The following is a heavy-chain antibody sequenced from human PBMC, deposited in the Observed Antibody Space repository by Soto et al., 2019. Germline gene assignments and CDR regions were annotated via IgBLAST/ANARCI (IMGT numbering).Heavy chain of an antibody. CDR2: INHSGST. Sequence: PSETLSLTCAVYGGSFSGYYWSWIRQPPGKGLEWIGEINHSGSTNYNPSLKSRVTISVDTSKNQFSLKLSSVTAADTAVYYCARTYGSGSYGNWFDPWGQGTLVTVS. CDR3: ARTYGSGSYGNWFDP. D-gene: IGHD3-10*01. CDR1: GGSFSGYY. V-gene: IGHV4-34*01. J-gene: IGHJ5*02.